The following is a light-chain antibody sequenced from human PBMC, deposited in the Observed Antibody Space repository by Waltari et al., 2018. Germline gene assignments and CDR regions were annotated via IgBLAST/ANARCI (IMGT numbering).Light chain of an antibody. CDR1: QSVSRT. CDR3: QKYGTLPAT. CDR2: DAS. Sequence: EIVLTPSPGTLSLSPGERATLSCRASQSVSRTLAWYQQKPGQAPRLLIYDASSRATGIPDRFSGSGSGTDFSLTISRLEPEDFAVYYCQKYGTLPATFGQGTKVEI. J-gene: IGKJ1*01. V-gene: IGKV3-20*01.